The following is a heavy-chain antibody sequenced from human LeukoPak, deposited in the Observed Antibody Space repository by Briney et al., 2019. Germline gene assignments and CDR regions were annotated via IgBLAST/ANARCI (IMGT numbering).Heavy chain of an antibody. CDR2: ISGSGGST. D-gene: IGHD5-18*01. Sequence: GGSLRLSCAASGFTFSSYAMSWVRQAPGKGLEWVSAISGSGGSTYYADSVKGRFTISRDNSKNTLYLQMNSLRAEDTAVYYCARGGSWIQLWSSGYWGQGTLVTVSS. J-gene: IGHJ4*02. V-gene: IGHV3-23*01. CDR1: GFTFSSYA. CDR3: ARGGSWIQLWSSGY.